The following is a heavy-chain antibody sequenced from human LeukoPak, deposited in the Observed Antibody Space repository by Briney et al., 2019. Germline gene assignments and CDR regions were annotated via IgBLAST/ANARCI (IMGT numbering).Heavy chain of an antibody. V-gene: IGHV1-69*05. CDR3: ARALVLSGSWEPNWYFDL. J-gene: IGHJ2*01. D-gene: IGHD1-26*01. Sequence: SVKVSCKASGGTFSSYAISWVRQAPGQGLEWMGGIIPIFGTANYAQKFQGRVTITTDESTSTAYMELSSLRSEDTAVYYCARALVLSGSWEPNWYFDLWGRDTLVTVSS. CDR1: GGTFSSYA. CDR2: IIPIFGTA.